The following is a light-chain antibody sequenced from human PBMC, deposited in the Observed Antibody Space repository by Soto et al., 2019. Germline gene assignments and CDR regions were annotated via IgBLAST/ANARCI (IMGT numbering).Light chain of an antibody. CDR1: QSVDRW. V-gene: IGKV1-5*03. Sequence: DIQMTQSPSTLSASVGDRVTITCRASQSVDRWLAWYQQRPGEAPKALIYKASNLESGVPSRFSGSGSGTEFTLTITSLQPGDIATYYCQQYTTLVTFGQGTMVEMK. J-gene: IGKJ1*01. CDR2: KAS. CDR3: QQYTTLVT.